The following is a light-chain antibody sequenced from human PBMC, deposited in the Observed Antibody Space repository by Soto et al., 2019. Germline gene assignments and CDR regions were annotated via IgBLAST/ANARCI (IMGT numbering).Light chain of an antibody. V-gene: IGKV3-15*01. CDR3: QQRHNCPLT. CDR2: SAS. J-gene: IGKJ4*02. Sequence: EIVMTQSPATLSVSPGERATLSCRASQSISTELAWYQQKPGQPHRLLIYSASTMATGVPARFAGSGSGSECTLTICGLQSEDFAVYYCQQRHNCPLT. CDR1: QSISTE.